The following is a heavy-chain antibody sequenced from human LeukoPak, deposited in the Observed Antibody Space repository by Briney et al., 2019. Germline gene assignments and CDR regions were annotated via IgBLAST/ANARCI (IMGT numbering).Heavy chain of an antibody. CDR3: AKTEYTYGYDGAFDI. J-gene: IGHJ3*02. Sequence: GGSLRLSCAASGFTFGSYAMSWVRQAPGQGLEWVSAISAGGDSPYYADSVKGRFTLSRDNSNNALYLQMNSLRAEDSAVYYCAKTEYTYGYDGAFDIWGQGTMVAVSS. D-gene: IGHD5-18*01. CDR2: ISAGGDSP. V-gene: IGHV3-23*01. CDR1: GFTFGSYA.